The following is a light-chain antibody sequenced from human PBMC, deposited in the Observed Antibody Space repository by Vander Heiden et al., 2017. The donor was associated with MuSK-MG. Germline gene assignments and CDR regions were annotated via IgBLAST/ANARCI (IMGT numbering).Light chain of an antibody. CDR1: QSISSW. J-gene: IGKJ1*01. V-gene: IGKV1-5*01. CDR2: DAS. Sequence: DSQITHSPSTLSASVGDRVTITCRASQSISSWLAWYQQKPGKAPKLLIYDASSLESGVPSRFSGSGSGTEFTLTISSLQPDDFATYYCQQYNSYSETFGQGTKVEIK. CDR3: QQYNSYSET.